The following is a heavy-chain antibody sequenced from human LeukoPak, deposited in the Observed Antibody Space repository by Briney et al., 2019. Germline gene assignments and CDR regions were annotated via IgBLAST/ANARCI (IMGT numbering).Heavy chain of an antibody. CDR2: INPSGGST. D-gene: IGHD3-3*01. CDR3: ARAGGYYDFWSGYYTSYYYYMDV. V-gene: IGHV1-46*03. J-gene: IGHJ6*03. Sequence: ASVKVSCKASGYTFTSYYMHWVRQAPGQGLEWMGIINPSGGSTSYAQKFQGRVTMTRDTSTSTAYMELSSLRSEDTAVYYCARAGGYYDFWSGYYTSYYYYMDVWGKGTTVTVSS. CDR1: GYTFTSYY.